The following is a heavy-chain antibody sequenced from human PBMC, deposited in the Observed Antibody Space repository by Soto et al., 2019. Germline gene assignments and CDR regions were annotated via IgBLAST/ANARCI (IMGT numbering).Heavy chain of an antibody. V-gene: IGHV5-51*01. D-gene: IGHD6-13*01. CDR3: ARQDSSSWLSQAGYYYYYGMDV. J-gene: IGHJ6*02. CDR2: IYPGDSDT. CDR1: GYSFTSYC. Sequence: PGESLKITCNGSGYSFTSYCIRWLRKMPGKGLEWMGIIYPGDSDTRYSPSFQGQVTISADKSISTAYLQWSSLKASDTAMYYCARQDSSSWLSQAGYYYYYGMDVRGQRTKVTVSS.